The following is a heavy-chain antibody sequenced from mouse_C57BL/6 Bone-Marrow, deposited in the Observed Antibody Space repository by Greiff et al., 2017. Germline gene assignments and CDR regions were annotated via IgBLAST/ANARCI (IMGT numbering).Heavy chain of an antibody. J-gene: IGHJ2*01. Sequence: EVKLMESGPELVKPGASVKIPCKASGYTFTDYNMDWVKQSHGKSLEWIGDINPNNGGTIYNQKFKGKATLTVDKSSSTAYMELRSLTSEDTAVYYCARSRDYDLYYFDYWGQGTTLTVSS. V-gene: IGHV1-18*01. CDR3: ARSRDYDLYYFDY. D-gene: IGHD2-4*01. CDR2: INPNNGGT. CDR1: GYTFTDYN.